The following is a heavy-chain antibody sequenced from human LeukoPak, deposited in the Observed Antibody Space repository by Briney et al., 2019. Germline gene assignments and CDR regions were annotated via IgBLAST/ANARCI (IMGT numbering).Heavy chain of an antibody. J-gene: IGHJ4*02. CDR3: AREWGRGVITFLGGFRGKSYFVY. V-gene: IGHV4-59*01. CDR2: IYYSGST. D-gene: IGHD3-10*01. Sequence: PSETLSLTCTVSGGSISSYYWSWIRQPPGKGLEWIGYIYYSGSTNYNPSLKSRVTIPVDTSKNQFSLKLSSVTAADTAVYYCAREWGRGVITFLGGFRGKSYFVYGGREPRVPV. CDR1: GGSISSYY.